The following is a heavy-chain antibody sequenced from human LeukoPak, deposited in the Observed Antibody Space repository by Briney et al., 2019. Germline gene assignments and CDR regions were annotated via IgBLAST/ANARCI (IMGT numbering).Heavy chain of an antibody. CDR2: ISDTGGST. Sequence: PGGSLRLSCAASGFTFSSSAMSWVRQAPGKGLEWVSTISDTGGSTYYADSVKGRFTISRDNSKNTLYLQMNSRRAEDTAVYYCAKGMHYDSSGYPTPFDHWGQGTLVTVSS. CDR3: AKGMHYDSSGYPTPFDH. V-gene: IGHV3-23*01. J-gene: IGHJ4*02. D-gene: IGHD3-22*01. CDR1: GFTFSSSA.